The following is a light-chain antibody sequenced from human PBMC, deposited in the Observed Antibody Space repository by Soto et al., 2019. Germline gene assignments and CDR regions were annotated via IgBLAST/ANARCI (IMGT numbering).Light chain of an antibody. CDR3: QQRSNWPPLVT. J-gene: IGKJ4*01. V-gene: IGKV3-11*01. CDR2: DAS. Sequence: EIVLTQSPATLSLSPGERATLSCRASQSVSSYLAWYQQKPGQAPRLLIYDASNRATGIPARFSGSGSGTDFPLTISSLEPEDFAVYYCQQRSNWPPLVTFGGGTKVEIK. CDR1: QSVSSY.